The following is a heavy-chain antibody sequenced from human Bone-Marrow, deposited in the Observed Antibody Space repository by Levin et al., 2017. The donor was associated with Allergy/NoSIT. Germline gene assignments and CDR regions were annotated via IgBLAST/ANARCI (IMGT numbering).Heavy chain of an antibody. J-gene: IGHJ5*02. Sequence: GGSLRLSCAASGFTVSNSYINWVRQAPGKGLEWVAVIFSGGITYYADSVKGRFTISRDTSKNTVTLQMNSLRAEDTAVYYCAREGVYSGTNWPWGQGTLVTVSS. CDR1: GFTVSNSY. CDR2: IFSGGIT. V-gene: IGHV3-53*01. CDR3: AREGVYSGTNWP. D-gene: IGHD1-26*01.